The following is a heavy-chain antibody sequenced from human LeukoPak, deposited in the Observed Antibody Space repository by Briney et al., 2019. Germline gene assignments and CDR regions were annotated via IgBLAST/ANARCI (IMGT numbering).Heavy chain of an antibody. D-gene: IGHD5-18*01. CDR3: ARDRSQRAPSYGPHGE. Sequence: GGSLRLSCAASGFTFSSYAMHWVRQAPGKGLEGVAVISYDGSNKFYADSVKGRFTISRDNSKNTLFLQLNRLRAEDTAVYYCARDRSQRAPSYGPHGEWGQGTLVTVSS. J-gene: IGHJ4*02. CDR1: GFTFSSYA. V-gene: IGHV3-30*01. CDR2: ISYDGSNK.